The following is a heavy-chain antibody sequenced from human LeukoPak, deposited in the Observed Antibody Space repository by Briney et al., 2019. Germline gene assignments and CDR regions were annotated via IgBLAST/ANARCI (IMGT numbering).Heavy chain of an antibody. CDR1: SGSINSYY. D-gene: IGHD3-16*01. CDR3: ARNGYTASHYFLDF. Sequence: PSETLSLTCTVSSGSINSYYWGWVRQPAGRGLEWIGRIYTTGKTDYNPSLKSRLTMSVDTSKRQFSLNLRSVPAADLAIYYCARNGYTASHYFLDFWSQGTLVTVSS. J-gene: IGHJ4*02. CDR2: IYTTGKT. V-gene: IGHV4-4*07.